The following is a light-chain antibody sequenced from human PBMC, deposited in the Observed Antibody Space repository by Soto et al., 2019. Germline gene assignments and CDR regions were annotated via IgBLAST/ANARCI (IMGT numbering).Light chain of an antibody. Sequence: DIVMTQSPDSLAVSLGERATIKCKSSQSVLHSSNNKNYLAWYQQKPGQPPKLVIYWASTRQSGVPDRFSGSGFGTDFTLTISSLQAEDVAVYYCQQYYSIPRTFGQGTKLEIK. V-gene: IGKV4-1*01. CDR3: QQYYSIPRT. J-gene: IGKJ2*01. CDR2: WAS. CDR1: QSVLHSSNNKNY.